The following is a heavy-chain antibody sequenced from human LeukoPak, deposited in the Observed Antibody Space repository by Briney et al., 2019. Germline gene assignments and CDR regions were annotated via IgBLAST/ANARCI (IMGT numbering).Heavy chain of an antibody. CDR3: ARDYGGNRRYFDL. CDR1: GGSISSSSYY. V-gene: IGHV4-39*07. D-gene: IGHD4-23*01. J-gene: IGHJ2*01. CDR2: IYYSGST. Sequence: SQSLSLTCTVSGGSISSSSYYWGWSRQPPGKGLEWIRSIYYSGSTYYNPSLKSRVTISVDTSKNQFSLRLSSVTAADTAVYYCARDYGGNRRYFDLWGRGTLVTVSS.